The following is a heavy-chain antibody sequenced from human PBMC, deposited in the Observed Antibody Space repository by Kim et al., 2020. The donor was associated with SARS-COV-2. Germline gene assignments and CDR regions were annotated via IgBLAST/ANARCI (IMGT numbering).Heavy chain of an antibody. CDR3: AKFYNSLGVVGTGHY. CDR2: ISSDGSET. V-gene: IGHV3-30*18. D-gene: IGHD6-19*01. Sequence: GGSLRLSCAASGFTFSNYGMHWVRQAPGKGLEWVAVISSDGSETYYADSVKGRFTISRDNSEHTLYLQMNSLRAEDTAVYYCAKFYNSLGVVGTGHYWGQGTLVTVSS. CDR1: GFTFSNYG. J-gene: IGHJ4*02.